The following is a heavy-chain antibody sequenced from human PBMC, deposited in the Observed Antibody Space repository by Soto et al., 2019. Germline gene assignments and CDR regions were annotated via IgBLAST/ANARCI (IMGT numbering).Heavy chain of an antibody. CDR1: GFTFSSYA. J-gene: IGHJ6*03. Sequence: GGSLRLSCAASGFTFSSYAMSWVRQAPGKGLEWVSAISGSGGSTYYADSVKGRFTISRDNSKNTLYLQMNSLRAEDTAVYYCAKDSLVVQAAMQFYYYYYYMDVWGKGTTVTVSS. CDR3: AKDSLVVQAAMQFYYYYYYMDV. D-gene: IGHD2-2*01. V-gene: IGHV3-23*01. CDR2: ISGSGGST.